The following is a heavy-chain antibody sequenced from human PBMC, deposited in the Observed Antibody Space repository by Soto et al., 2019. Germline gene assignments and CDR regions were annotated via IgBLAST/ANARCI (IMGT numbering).Heavy chain of an antibody. Sequence: GGSLRLSCAASGFTFSGSAMHWVRQASGKGLEWVGRIRSKANSYATAYAAPVKGRFTISRDDSKNTAYLQMNSLKTEDTAVYYCSLDYGDYDYFDYWGHGTLVTVSS. D-gene: IGHD4-17*01. J-gene: IGHJ4*01. CDR3: SLDYGDYDYFDY. V-gene: IGHV3-73*01. CDR2: IRSKANSYAT. CDR1: GFTFSGSA.